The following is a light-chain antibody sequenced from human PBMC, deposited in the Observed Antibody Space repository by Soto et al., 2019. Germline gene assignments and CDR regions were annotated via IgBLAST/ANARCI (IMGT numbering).Light chain of an antibody. V-gene: IGKV3-15*01. CDR1: QSVSSS. CDR3: QQYNNWPGT. J-gene: IGKJ3*01. CDR2: GAS. Sequence: EIVMTQSPATLSVSPGERATLSCRASQSVSSSLAWYQQKPGQAPRLLIYGASTRATGIPARFSGSGSGTEFTLTISSLRSEDFAVYYCQQYNNWPGTFGPGTKVDIK.